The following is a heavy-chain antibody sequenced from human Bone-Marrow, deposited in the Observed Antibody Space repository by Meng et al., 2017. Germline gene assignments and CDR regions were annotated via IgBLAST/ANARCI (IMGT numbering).Heavy chain of an antibody. D-gene: IGHD2-21*01. V-gene: IGHV1-2*06. Sequence: SVKVSCKPSGYSFTAYYIHWVRQAPGQGLEWLGHINPNSGDTLYAQKFQGRVSMTGDTSISTAYVELSSLRSDDTAVYYCVRDENISLGKLFGDYWGQGTMVTVSS. CDR3: VRDENISLGKLFGDY. J-gene: IGHJ4*02. CDR1: GYSFTAYY. CDR2: INPNSGDT.